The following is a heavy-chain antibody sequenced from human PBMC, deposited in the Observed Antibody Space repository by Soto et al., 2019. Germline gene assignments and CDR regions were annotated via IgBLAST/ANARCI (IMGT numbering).Heavy chain of an antibody. CDR1: GFTFSRFW. V-gene: IGHV3-74*01. Sequence: GGSLRLSCAASGFTFSRFWMHWVRQAPGKGLVWVSRINTDGSSTTYADSVKGRFTISRDNAKNTLYLQMDSLRAEDTGVYYCTRDPGAYSSTWSFYFDSWGQGTLVTVSS. J-gene: IGHJ4*02. D-gene: IGHD6-13*01. CDR2: INTDGSST. CDR3: TRDPGAYSSTWSFYFDS.